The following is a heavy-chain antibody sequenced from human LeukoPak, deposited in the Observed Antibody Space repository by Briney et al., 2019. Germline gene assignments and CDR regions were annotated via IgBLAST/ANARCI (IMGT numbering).Heavy chain of an antibody. V-gene: IGHV3-30*02. CDR1: GFTFSNYG. CDR3: ARDPRDSSGYYYVDAFDI. J-gene: IGHJ3*02. D-gene: IGHD3-22*01. Sequence: GGSLRLSCTASGFTFSNYGMHWVRQAPGKGLEWVAFIRYDGSNKYYVDSVKGRFTIARDNSKKKLYMQMNSLRAEDTAVYYCARDPRDSSGYYYVDAFDIWGQGTMVTVSS. CDR2: IRYDGSNK.